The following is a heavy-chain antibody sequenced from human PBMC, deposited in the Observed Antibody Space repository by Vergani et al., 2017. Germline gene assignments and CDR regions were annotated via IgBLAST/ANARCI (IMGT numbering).Heavy chain of an antibody. V-gene: IGHV3-30-3*01. CDR1: GFTFSSYA. J-gene: IGHJ6*03. D-gene: IGHD6-13*01. CDR2: ISYDGSNK. CDR3: ARDEPLIAAAGTIPPRYYYYMDV. Sequence: QVQLVESGGGVVQPGRSLRLSCAASGFTFSSYAMHWVRQAPGKGLEWVAVISYDGSNKYYADSVKGRFTISRDNSKNTLYLQMNSLRAEDTAVYYCARDEPLIAAAGTIPPRYYYYMDVWVKGTTVTVSS.